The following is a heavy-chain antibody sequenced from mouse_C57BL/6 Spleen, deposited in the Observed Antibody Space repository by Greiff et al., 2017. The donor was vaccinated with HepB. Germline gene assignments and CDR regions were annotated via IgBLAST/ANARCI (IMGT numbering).Heavy chain of an antibody. CDR2: IDPENGDT. CDR3: TTGITTVVATYFDY. J-gene: IGHJ2*01. D-gene: IGHD1-1*01. Sequence: EVQLQQSGAELVRPGASVKLSCTASGFNIKDDYMHWVKQRPEQGLEWIGWIDPENGDTEYASKFQGKATMTADTSSNTAYLQLSSLTSEDTAVYYCTTGITTVVATYFDYWGQGTTLTVSS. V-gene: IGHV14-4*01. CDR1: GFNIKDDY.